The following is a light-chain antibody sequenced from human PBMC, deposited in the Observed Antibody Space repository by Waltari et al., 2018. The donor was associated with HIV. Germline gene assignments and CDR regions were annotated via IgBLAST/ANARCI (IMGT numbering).Light chain of an antibody. CDR1: ALPKQY. CDR3: ESAHSSLWV. Sequence: SYELTQPPSVSVSPGQTARITCSGDALPKQYAYWYQQKAGQARVLVIYKDMERPSGIPERFSGSSSGTTVTLTISGVQAEDEADYYCESAHSSLWVFGGGTKLTVL. V-gene: IGLV3-25*03. J-gene: IGLJ3*02. CDR2: KDM.